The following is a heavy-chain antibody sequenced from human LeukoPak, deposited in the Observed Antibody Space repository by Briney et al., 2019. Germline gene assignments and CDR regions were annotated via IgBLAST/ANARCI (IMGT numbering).Heavy chain of an antibody. J-gene: IGHJ4*02. CDR1: GFTFDDYA. CDR3: ARGGEPWDLPMDY. Sequence: GGSLRLSCAASGFTFDDYAMSWVRPVPGKGLEWVSGINWNGATIGYTDSVKGRFTISRDNAKSSLFLQMNGLGAGDTAFYYCARGGEPWDLPMDYWGQGTLVTVSS. V-gene: IGHV3-20*04. D-gene: IGHD1-26*01. CDR2: INWNGATI.